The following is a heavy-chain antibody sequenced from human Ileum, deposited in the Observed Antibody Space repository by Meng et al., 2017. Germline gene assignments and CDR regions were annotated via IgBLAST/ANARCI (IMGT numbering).Heavy chain of an antibody. D-gene: IGHD1-26*01. CDR3: ARDWESGSYSPDFDY. V-gene: IGHV1-2*06. CDR2: INPNSGGT. CDR1: GYTFTGYY. Sequence: QVWLGQSGVEVKKPGASVKVSCKASGYTFTGYYMHWVRQAPGQGLEWMGRINPNSGGTNYAQKFQGRVTMTRDTSISTAYMELSRLRSDDTAVYYCARDWESGSYSPDFDYWGQGTLVTVSS. J-gene: IGHJ4*02.